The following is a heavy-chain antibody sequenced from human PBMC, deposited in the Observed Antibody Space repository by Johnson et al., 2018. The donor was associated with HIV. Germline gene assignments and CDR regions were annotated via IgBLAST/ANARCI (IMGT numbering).Heavy chain of an antibody. Sequence: QMQLVESGGGVVQPGRSLRLSCAASGFTFSSYGMHWVRQAPGKGLEWVAVISYDGSNKYYADSVKGRFTISRDNSKNTLYLQMNSLRPEDTAMFYCAKEESGSFLAFDIWGQGTMVTVSS. CDR2: ISYDGSNK. CDR1: GFTFSSYG. CDR3: AKEESGSFLAFDI. V-gene: IGHV3-30*18. J-gene: IGHJ3*02. D-gene: IGHD1-26*01.